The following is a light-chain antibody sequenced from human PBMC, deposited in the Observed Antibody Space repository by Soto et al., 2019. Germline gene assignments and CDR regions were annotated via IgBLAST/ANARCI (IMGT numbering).Light chain of an antibody. J-gene: IGKJ4*01. Sequence: EIVLTQSPGTLSLSPGERATLSCRASQSVSSYLAWYQQKPGQAPRLLIYDASNRATGIPARFSGSGSGTDFTLTISSLEPEDFAVYYCQQRSNGLTFGGGTKVDTK. CDR2: DAS. V-gene: IGKV3-11*01. CDR3: QQRSNGLT. CDR1: QSVSSY.